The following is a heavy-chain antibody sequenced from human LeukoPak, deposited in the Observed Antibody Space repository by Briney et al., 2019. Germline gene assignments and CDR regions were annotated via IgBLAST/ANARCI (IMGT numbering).Heavy chain of an antibody. D-gene: IGHD2-2*01. Sequence: SETLSLTCTVSGGSISSYYWSWIRQPPGKGLEWIGYIYYSGSTNYNPSLKSRVTISVDTSKNQFSLKLSSVTAADTAVYYCARVTFLVPAAIREVYYYYYMDVWGKGTTVTVSS. CDR3: ARVTFLVPAAIREVYYYYYMDV. V-gene: IGHV4-59*01. CDR1: GGSISSYY. J-gene: IGHJ6*03. CDR2: IYYSGST.